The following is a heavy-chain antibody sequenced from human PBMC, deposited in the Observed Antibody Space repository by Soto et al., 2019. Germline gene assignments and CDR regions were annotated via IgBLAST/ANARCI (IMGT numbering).Heavy chain of an antibody. CDR1: GFAVSSKY. Sequence: EVQLVESGGGVVQPGGSLRLSCAVSGFAVSSKYMSWVRQPPGREPEWVALFNNVGSTYDSESVKGRFTISRDSSKNKLDLKMNSLRAEDTAVYYCARDDVYCGGGRCFGVPMDVWGKGTTVTVSS. V-gene: IGHV3-66*01. CDR3: ARDDVYCGGGRCFGVPMDV. D-gene: IGHD2-15*01. CDR2: FNNVGST. J-gene: IGHJ6*03.